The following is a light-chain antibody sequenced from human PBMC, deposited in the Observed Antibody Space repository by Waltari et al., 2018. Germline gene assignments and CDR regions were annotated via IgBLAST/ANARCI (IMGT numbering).Light chain of an antibody. V-gene: IGKV1-17*01. J-gene: IGKJ4*01. CDR2: AAT. Sequence: DIQMTQSPSSLSASVGDTVTITCRASQGIGNYLNWFQQKPGKAPKLLIYAATTLQSGVPSRFSGSGSGTEFTLTISSLQPEDFATYYCLQQNSYPLTFGGGTKVEIK. CDR1: QGIGNY. CDR3: LQQNSYPLT.